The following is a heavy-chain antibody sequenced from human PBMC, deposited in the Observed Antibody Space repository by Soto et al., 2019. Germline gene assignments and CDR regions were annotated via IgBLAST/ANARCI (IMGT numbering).Heavy chain of an antibody. D-gene: IGHD4-17*01. CDR1: GFTFSDYA. Sequence: QEQLVESGGGVVQPGRSLRLSWAASGFTFSDYAMHWIRQAPGKGLEWVAVIWHDGTNKYYAHSVKGRFTISRDNSKNTLYLQMNSLRAEDTAVYYCARPALLVTTFDYWGQGTLVTVSS. J-gene: IGHJ4*02. V-gene: IGHV3-33*01. CDR2: IWHDGTNK. CDR3: ARPALLVTTFDY.